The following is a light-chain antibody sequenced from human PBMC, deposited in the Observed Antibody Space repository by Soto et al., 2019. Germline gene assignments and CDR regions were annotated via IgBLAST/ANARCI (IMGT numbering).Light chain of an antibody. V-gene: IGLV3-1*01. CDR1: RLGDKY. CDR3: QAWDSGTDYV. J-gene: IGLJ1*01. Sequence: SYELTQPPSVSVSPGQTASITCSGDRLGDKYACWYQQKPGQSPVLVIYQDTKRPSGIPERFSGSNSGNTATLTISGTQAIDEADYYCQAWDSGTDYVFGTGTKVTVL. CDR2: QDT.